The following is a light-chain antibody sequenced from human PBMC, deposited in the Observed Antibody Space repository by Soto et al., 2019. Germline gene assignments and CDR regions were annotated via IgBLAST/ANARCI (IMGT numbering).Light chain of an antibody. CDR2: EVS. CDR1: SSDVGGYNY. V-gene: IGLV2-14*01. Sequence: QSALTQPASVSGSPGQSITISCTGTSSDVGGYNYVSWYQQHPGKAPKLMIYEVSNRPSGVSNRFSGSKSGNTASLTISGLQAEDEADYFCLSYAGNSIWLFGGGTKLTVL. CDR3: LSYAGNSIWL. J-gene: IGLJ2*01.